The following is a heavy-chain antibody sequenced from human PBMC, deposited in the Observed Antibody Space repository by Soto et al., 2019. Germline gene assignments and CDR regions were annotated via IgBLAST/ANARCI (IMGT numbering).Heavy chain of an antibody. V-gene: IGHV1-18*01. CDR2: IAPATGHT. D-gene: IGHD2-21*01. J-gene: IGHJ4*02. Sequence: QIQVLQSETEVRKPGASVSVSCKTSGYKFTDFGVTWVRQAPGQGLEWMGWIAPATGHTTYAQKLQGRITMTADTATATIFMELTRLRSDDTAVYYCARGLWGSGTYLIHWGQGTLVTVSS. CDR3: ARGLWGSGTYLIH. CDR1: GYKFTDFG.